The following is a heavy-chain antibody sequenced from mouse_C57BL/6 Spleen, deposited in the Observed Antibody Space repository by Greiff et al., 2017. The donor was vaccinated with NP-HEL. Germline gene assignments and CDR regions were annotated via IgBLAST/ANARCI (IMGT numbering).Heavy chain of an antibody. J-gene: IGHJ4*01. V-gene: IGHV1-7*01. Sequence: QVHVKQSGAELAKPGASVKLSCKASGYTFTSYWMHWVKQRPGQGLEWIGYINPSSGYTKYNQKFKDKATLTADKSSSTAYMQLSSLTYEDSAVYYCAIYYGNSKGMDYWGQGTSVTVSS. CDR3: AIYYGNSKGMDY. D-gene: IGHD2-1*01. CDR1: GYTFTSYW. CDR2: INPSSGYT.